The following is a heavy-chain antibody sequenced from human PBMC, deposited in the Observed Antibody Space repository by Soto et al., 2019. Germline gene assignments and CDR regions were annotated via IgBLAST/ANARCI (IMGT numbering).Heavy chain of an antibody. CDR2: INHSGST. D-gene: IGHD4-4*01. V-gene: IGHV4-34*01. CDR3: ARAPSTTRFSYYYYYGMDV. J-gene: IGHJ6*02. CDR1: GGSFSGYY. Sequence: QVQLQQWGAGLLKPSETLSLTCAVYGGSFSGYYWSWIRQPPGKGLEWIGEINHSGSTNYNPSLKRRVTISVDTSKNQFSLKLSSVTAADTAVYYCARAPSTTRFSYYYYYGMDVWGQGTTVTVSS.